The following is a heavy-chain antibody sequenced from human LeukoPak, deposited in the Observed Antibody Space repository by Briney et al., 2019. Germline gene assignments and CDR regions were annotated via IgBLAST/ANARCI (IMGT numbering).Heavy chain of an antibody. CDR3: ARGGASSKPLDA. D-gene: IGHD3-10*01. Sequence: GGSLRLSCAASGFTFSSYWMSWVRQAPGKGLECVANIKEDGSEEYYVDSVKGRFTISRGNAKNSLYLQMSGLRGEDTAVYYCARGGASSKPLDAWGQGTLVTVSS. J-gene: IGHJ5*02. V-gene: IGHV3-7*01. CDR2: IKEDGSEE. CDR1: GFTFSSYW.